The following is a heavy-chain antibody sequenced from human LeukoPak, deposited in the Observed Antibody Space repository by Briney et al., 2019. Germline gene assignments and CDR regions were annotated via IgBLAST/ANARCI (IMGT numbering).Heavy chain of an antibody. CDR3: ARGLYGMDV. CDR1: GFSFSSYW. J-gene: IGHJ6*02. V-gene: IGHV3-7*05. Sequence: PGGSLRLSCAASGFSFSSYWISCVRQVPGKGLEWVAHINEDGSVKNYADSVKGRFTISRDNSRNSLYLQMNSLRAEDTAVYFCARGLYGMDVWGQGTTVTVSS. CDR2: INEDGSVK.